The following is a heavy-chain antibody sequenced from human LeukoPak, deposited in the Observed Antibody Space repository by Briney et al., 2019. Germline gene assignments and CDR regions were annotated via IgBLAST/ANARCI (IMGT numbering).Heavy chain of an antibody. Sequence: GGSLRLSCAASGFSFSSYAMSWVRQAPGKGLEWVSAISGSGGSTYYADSVKGRFTISRDNSKNMLYLQMNSLRAEDTAVYYCAKVEGYSSGWPGLDYWGQGTLVTVSS. CDR2: ISGSGGST. CDR1: GFSFSSYA. CDR3: AKVEGYSSGWPGLDY. J-gene: IGHJ4*02. D-gene: IGHD6-19*01. V-gene: IGHV3-23*01.